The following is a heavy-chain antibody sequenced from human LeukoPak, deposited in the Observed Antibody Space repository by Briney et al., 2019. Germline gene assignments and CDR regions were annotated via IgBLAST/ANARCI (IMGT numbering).Heavy chain of an antibody. CDR3: VKDSQYSSSWYSYFDY. CDR2: ISSNGGST. V-gene: IGHV3-64D*06. Sequence: GGSLRLSCSASGFTFSSYAMRWVRQAPGKGLEYVSAISSNGGSTYYADSVKGRFTISRDNSKNTLYLQMSSLRAEDTAVYYCVKDSQYSSSWYSYFDYWGQGTLVTVSS. CDR1: GFTFSSYA. D-gene: IGHD6-13*01. J-gene: IGHJ4*02.